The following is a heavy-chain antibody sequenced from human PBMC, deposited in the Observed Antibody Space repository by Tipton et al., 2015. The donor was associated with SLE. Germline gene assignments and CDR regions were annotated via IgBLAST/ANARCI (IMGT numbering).Heavy chain of an antibody. V-gene: IGHV4-4*07. CDR2: IYTSGNT. CDR1: GGSISSYY. Sequence: TLSLTCTVSGGSISSYYWSWIRQPAGRGLEWIGRIYTSGNTNYNPSLKSRVTLSVDTSKNQFSLKLSSVIAADTAIYYCARHCYTIGCAGAFNTGGQGTVVTVSS. J-gene: IGHJ3*02. D-gene: IGHD2-2*02. CDR3: ARHCYTIGCAGAFNT.